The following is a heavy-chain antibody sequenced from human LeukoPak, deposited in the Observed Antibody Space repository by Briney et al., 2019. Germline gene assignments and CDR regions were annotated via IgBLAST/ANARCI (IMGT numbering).Heavy chain of an antibody. Sequence: SETLSLTCTVSGGSISSSVYYWGWIRQPAGKGLEWIGRIYTSGSTNYNPSLKSRVTISVDTSKNQFSLKLSSVTAADTAVYYCARGVMELWSPTTFDYWGQGTLVTVSS. CDR1: GGSISSSVYY. J-gene: IGHJ4*02. D-gene: IGHD5-18*01. V-gene: IGHV4-61*02. CDR2: IYTSGST. CDR3: ARGVMELWSPTTFDY.